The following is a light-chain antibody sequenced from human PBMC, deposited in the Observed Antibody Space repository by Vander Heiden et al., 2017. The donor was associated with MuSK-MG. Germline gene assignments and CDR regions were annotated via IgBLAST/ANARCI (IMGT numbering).Light chain of an antibody. J-gene: IGLJ3*02. V-gene: IGLV1-47*01. Sequence: QSVLTPPPSASATPRQVVTISCSGSSSNIGGNYVNWYQQLPGTAPKLLIYRNYQRPSGVPDRFSGSKSGTSASLAISGLRSDDETDYYCAVWDDSLNGPVFGGGTKLTVL. CDR3: AVWDDSLNGPV. CDR1: SSNIGGNY. CDR2: RNY.